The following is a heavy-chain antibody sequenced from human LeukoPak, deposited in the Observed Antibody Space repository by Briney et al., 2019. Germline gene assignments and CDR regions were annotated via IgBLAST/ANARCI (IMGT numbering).Heavy chain of an antibody. CDR2: IKSKIDGGTA. CDR3: TTVVGYSGTFYPY. V-gene: IGHV3-15*01. D-gene: IGHD1-26*01. J-gene: IGHJ4*02. CDR1: GFTFSSYE. Sequence: GGSLRLSCAASGFTFSSYEMNWVRQAPGKGLEWVGRIKSKIDGGTAYYAAPVEGRFTISRDDSKNTLYLQMNSLKTEDTAMYYCTTVVGYSGTFYPYWGRGTLVTVSS.